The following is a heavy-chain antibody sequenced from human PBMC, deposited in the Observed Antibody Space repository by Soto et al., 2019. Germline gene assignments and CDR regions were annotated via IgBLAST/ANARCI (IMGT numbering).Heavy chain of an antibody. CDR2: ISYYSGSI. Sequence: EVQLVESGGGLVQPGRSLRLSCAASGFRFDDYGMHWVRQVPGKGLERVSGISYYSGSIGYADSVKGRFTISRDNAKNSLYLQMNSLRAEDTALYYCAKSMGGTANGMDVWGQGTTVTVSS. J-gene: IGHJ6*02. V-gene: IGHV3-9*01. CDR1: GFRFDDYG. CDR3: AKSMGGTANGMDV. D-gene: IGHD2-15*01.